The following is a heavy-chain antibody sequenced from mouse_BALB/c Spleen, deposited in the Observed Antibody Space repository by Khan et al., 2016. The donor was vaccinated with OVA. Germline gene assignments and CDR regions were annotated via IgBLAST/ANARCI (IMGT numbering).Heavy chain of an antibody. J-gene: IGHJ3*01. D-gene: IGHD2-13*01. V-gene: IGHV5-4*02. CDR3: ARGYYGDPFAY. CDR2: ISDGGSYT. CDR1: GFTFSDYY. Sequence: EVQLVESGGGLVKPGGSLKLSCAASGFTFSDYYMYWVRQTPEKRLEWVATISDGGSYTYYPDSVKGRFTISRDDAKNNLYLQISSLKSEDTAMYYCARGYYGDPFAYWGQGTLVTVSA.